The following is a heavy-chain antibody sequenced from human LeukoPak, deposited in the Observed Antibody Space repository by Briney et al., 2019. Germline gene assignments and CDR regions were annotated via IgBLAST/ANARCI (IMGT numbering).Heavy chain of an antibody. D-gene: IGHD5-18*01. V-gene: IGHV4-39*01. CDR2: IYYSGST. CDR3: ASTTMARLYNWFDP. Sequence: KPSETLPLTCTVSGGSISSSSYYWGWIRQPPGKGLEWIGSIYYSGSTYYNPSLKSRVTISVDTSKNQFSLKLSSVTAADTAVYYCASTTMARLYNWFDPWGQGTLVTVSS. J-gene: IGHJ5*02. CDR1: GGSISSSSYY.